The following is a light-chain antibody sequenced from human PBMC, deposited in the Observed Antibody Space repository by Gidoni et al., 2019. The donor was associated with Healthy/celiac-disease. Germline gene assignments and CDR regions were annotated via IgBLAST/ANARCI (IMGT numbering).Light chain of an antibody. CDR1: QSVSSY. CDR3: QQRSNWPLMYT. V-gene: IGKV3-11*01. J-gene: IGKJ2*01. CDR2: DAS. Sequence: EIVLTQSPATLSLSPGARANLSCRASQSVSSYLAWYQQKPGQAPRLLIYDASNRATGIPARLSGSGSGTDFTLTISSLEPEYFAVYYCQQRSNWPLMYTFGQGTKLEIK.